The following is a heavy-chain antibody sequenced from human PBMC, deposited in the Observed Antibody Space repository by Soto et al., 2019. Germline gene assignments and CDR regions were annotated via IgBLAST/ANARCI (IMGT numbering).Heavy chain of an antibody. CDR3: AKDLGYCTNGVCSVFDY. J-gene: IGHJ4*02. CDR2: ISWNSGSI. V-gene: IGHV3-9*01. D-gene: IGHD2-8*01. CDR1: GFTFDDYA. Sequence: GGSLRLSCAASGFTFDDYAMHWVRQAPGKGLEWVSGISWNSGSIGYADSVKGRFTISRDNAKNSLYLQMNSLRAEDTALYYCAKDLGYCTNGVCSVFDYWGQGTLVTVSS.